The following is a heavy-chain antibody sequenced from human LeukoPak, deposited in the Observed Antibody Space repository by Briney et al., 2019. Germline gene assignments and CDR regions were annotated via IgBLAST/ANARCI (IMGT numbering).Heavy chain of an antibody. CDR2: IKQDGSEK. J-gene: IGHJ4*02. D-gene: IGHD3-22*01. V-gene: IGHV3-7*04. Sequence: GGSLRLSCAASGFTFSSYWMSWVRQAPGKGLEWVANIKQDGSEKYYVDSVKGRFTISRDNAKNSLYLQMNSLRAEDTAVYYCARAVVITYMSLIFDYWGQGTLVTVSS. CDR1: GFTFSSYW. CDR3: ARAVVITYMSLIFDY.